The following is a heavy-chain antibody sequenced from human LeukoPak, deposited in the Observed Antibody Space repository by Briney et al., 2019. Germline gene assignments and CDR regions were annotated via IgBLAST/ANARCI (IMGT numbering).Heavy chain of an antibody. V-gene: IGHV4-30-2*01. CDR3: ARDPHDGSYGMDV. J-gene: IGHJ6*02. Sequence: PSQTLSLTCAVSGGSISSGGYSWSWIRQPPGKGLEWIGYIYHSGSTYYNPSLKSRVTISVDRSKNQFSLKLSSVTAADTVVYYCARDPHDGSYGMDVWGQGTTVTVSS. CDR1: GGSISSGGYS. D-gene: IGHD5-24*01. CDR2: IYHSGST.